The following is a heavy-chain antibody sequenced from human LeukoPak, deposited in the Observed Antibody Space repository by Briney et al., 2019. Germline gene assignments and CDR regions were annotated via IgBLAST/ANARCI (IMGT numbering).Heavy chain of an antibody. D-gene: IGHD5-18*01. V-gene: IGHV3-30*18. J-gene: IGHJ4*02. CDR1: GFTFSSYG. CDR2: ISYDGSNK. CDR3: AKDVDTAMGD. Sequence: GSLRLSCAASGFTFSSYGMHWVRQAPGKGLEWVAVISYDGSNKYYADSVKGRFTISRDNSKNTLYLQMNSLRAEDTAVYYCAKDVDTAMGDWGQGTLVTVSS.